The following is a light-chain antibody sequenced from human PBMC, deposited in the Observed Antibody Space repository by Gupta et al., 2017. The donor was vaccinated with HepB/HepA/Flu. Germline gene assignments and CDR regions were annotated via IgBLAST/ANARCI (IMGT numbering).Light chain of an antibody. CDR2: DVS. V-gene: IGLV2-11*01. J-gene: IGLJ2*01. CDR3: CSYAGSYTFAV. CDR1: SSDVGGYNY. Sequence: QSALTQPRSVSGAPGQSVTISCTGTSSDVGGYNYVSWYQQHPGKAPKLMNYDVSKRPSGVPDRFSGSKSGNTALLTISGLQAEDEADYYGCSYAGSYTFAVFGGGTKLTVL.